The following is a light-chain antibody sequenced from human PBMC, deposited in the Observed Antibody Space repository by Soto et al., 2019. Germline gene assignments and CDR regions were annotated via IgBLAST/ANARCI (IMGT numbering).Light chain of an antibody. Sequence: DIQLTQNPYSLSASVGDRVTITCRLSQGISSYLNWYQQKPGKAPKLLIYKASSLESGVPSRFSGSGSGTEFTLTISSLQPDDFTTYYCQLYNSFPITFGQGGLLEIK. J-gene: IGKJ5*01. CDR1: QGISSY. V-gene: IGKV1-5*03. CDR2: KAS. CDR3: QLYNSFPIT.